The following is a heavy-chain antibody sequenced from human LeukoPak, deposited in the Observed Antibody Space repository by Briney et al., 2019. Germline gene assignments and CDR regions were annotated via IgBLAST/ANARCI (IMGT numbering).Heavy chain of an antibody. J-gene: IGHJ4*02. Sequence: HPGGSLRLSCAASGFTFSSYAMPWVRQAPGKGLEWVAVISYDGSNKYYADSVKGRFTISRDNSKNTLYLQMNSLRAEDTAVYYCARAGVLEWFPPHDYWGQGTLVTVSS. D-gene: IGHD3-3*01. CDR3: ARAGVLEWFPPHDY. CDR1: GFTFSSYA. CDR2: ISYDGSNK. V-gene: IGHV3-30-3*01.